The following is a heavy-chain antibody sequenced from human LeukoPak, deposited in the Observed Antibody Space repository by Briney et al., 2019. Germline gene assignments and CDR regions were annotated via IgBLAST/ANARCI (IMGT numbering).Heavy chain of an antibody. CDR2: ISLNSGSI. V-gene: IGHV3-9*01. CDR3: AKDISYDSSGYYSHFDY. CDR1: GFTFNDYA. D-gene: IGHD3-22*01. Sequence: GRSLRLSCAASGFTFNDYAMHWVRQVPGKGLEWVSGISLNSGSIGYAGSVKGRFSISRDNAKNSLYLQMNSLRAEDTALYYCAKDISYDSSGYYSHFDYWGQGTLVTVSS. J-gene: IGHJ4*02.